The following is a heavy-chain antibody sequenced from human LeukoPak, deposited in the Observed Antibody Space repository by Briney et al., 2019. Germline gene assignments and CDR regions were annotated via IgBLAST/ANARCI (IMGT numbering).Heavy chain of an antibody. CDR1: GYTFTSYG. V-gene: IGHV1-18*01. CDR3: ARGPPIRGYRYGYDTGYYYSYSMDV. CDR2: ISAYNGNT. Sequence: ASVKVSCKASGYTFTSYGISWVRQAPGRGLEWMGWISAYNGNTNYAQKLQGRVTMTTDTSTSTAYMELRSLRSDDTAVYYCARGPPIRGYRYGYDTGYYYSYSMDVWGKGTTVTISS. D-gene: IGHD5-18*01. J-gene: IGHJ6*03.